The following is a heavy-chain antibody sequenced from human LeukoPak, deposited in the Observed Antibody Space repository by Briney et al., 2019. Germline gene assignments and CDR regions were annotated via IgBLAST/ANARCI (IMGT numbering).Heavy chain of an antibody. CDR3: ARGPIPRAFDI. CDR1: GGSFSGYY. Sequence: SETLSLTCAVYGGSFSGYYWSWIRQPPGKGLEWIGEINHSGSTNYNPSLKSRVTISVDTSKNQFSLKLSSVTAADTAVYYCARGPIPRAFDISGQGTMVTVSS. CDR2: INHSGST. V-gene: IGHV4-34*01. J-gene: IGHJ3*02.